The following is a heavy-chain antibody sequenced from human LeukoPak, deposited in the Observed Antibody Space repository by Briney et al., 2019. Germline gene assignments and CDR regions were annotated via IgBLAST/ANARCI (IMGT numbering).Heavy chain of an antibody. D-gene: IGHD4-17*01. CDR2: INPSGGTT. V-gene: IGHV1-46*01. J-gene: IGHJ3*02. CDR3: ARDLPLGDYSACDI. CDR1: GYTFINYY. Sequence: GASVKVSCKASGYTFINYYMHWLRQPLGQGLGWMGIINPSGGTTSYAQKFQGRVTMTRDMSTSTVYMELSSLRSEDTAVYYCARDLPLGDYSACDIWGQGTMVTVSS.